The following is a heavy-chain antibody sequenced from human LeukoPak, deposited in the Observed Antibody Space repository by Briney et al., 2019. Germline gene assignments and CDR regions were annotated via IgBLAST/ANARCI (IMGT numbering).Heavy chain of an antibody. J-gene: IGHJ5*02. V-gene: IGHV4-59*12. Sequence: SETLSLTCTVSGGSISSYYWSWIRQPPGKGLEWIGYIYYSGSTNYNPSLKSRVTISVDKSKNQFSLKLSSVTAADTAVYYCARDAYSSSSPNWFDPWGQGTLVTVSS. CDR1: GGSISSYY. CDR2: IYYSGST. D-gene: IGHD6-6*01. CDR3: ARDAYSSSSPNWFDP.